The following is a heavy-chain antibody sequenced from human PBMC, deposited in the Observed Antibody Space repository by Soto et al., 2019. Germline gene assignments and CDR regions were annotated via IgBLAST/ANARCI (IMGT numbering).Heavy chain of an antibody. J-gene: IGHJ4*02. CDR1: GFTFSSYG. D-gene: IGHD2-15*01. CDR2: ISYDGSNK. Sequence: GGSLRLSCAASGFTFSSYGMHWVRQAPGKGLEWVAVISYDGSNKYYADSVKGRFTISRDNSKNTLYLQMNSLRAEDTAVYYCAKGYRVVVAARAINLGSPLDYWGQGTLVTVSS. V-gene: IGHV3-30*18. CDR3: AKGYRVVVAARAINLGSPLDY.